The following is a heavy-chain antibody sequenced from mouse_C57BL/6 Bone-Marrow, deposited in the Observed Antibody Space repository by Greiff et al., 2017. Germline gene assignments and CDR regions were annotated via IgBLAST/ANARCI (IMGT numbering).Heavy chain of an antibody. J-gene: IGHJ3*01. CDR3: ERKANYSKAWFAY. CDR2: IDPSDSYT. D-gene: IGHD2-5*01. Sequence: QVQLQQPGAELVKPGASVKLSCTASGYTFTSSWMQWVKQRPGQGLEWIGEIDPSDSYTNYTQKFQGTATLTVDPYSSPAYMQLSSLTSEDSAVYYCERKANYSKAWFAYGGQGTLVTVSA. CDR1: GYTFTSSW. V-gene: IGHV1-50*01.